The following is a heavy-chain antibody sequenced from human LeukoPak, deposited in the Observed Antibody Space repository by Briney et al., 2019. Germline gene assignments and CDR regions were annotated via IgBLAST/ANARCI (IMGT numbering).Heavy chain of an antibody. CDR2: ISSSSSYI. CDR3: ARESGSRKDAFDI. Sequence: GGSLRLSCAASGFTFSSYSMNWVRQAPGKGLEWVSSISSSSSYIYYADSVKGRFTISRDNAKNSLYLQMNSLRAEDTAVYYCARESGSRKDAFDIWGQGTMVTVSS. J-gene: IGHJ3*02. D-gene: IGHD1-26*01. V-gene: IGHV3-21*01. CDR1: GFTFSSYS.